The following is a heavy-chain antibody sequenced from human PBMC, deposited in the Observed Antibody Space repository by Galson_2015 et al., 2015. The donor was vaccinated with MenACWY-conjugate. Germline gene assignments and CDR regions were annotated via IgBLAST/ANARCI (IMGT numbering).Heavy chain of an antibody. Sequence: SLRLSCAASGFAFSNYCMHWVRQAPGKGLECVSRICAGGISIMYGDSVRGRFTISRDDAENTPYLQMDSLRADDTAVCFCVRGSSGWRGMDIWGQGTTVTVSS. V-gene: IGHV3-74*03. CDR1: GFAFSNYC. D-gene: IGHD6-19*01. CDR2: ICAGGISI. CDR3: VRGSSGWRGMDI. J-gene: IGHJ6*02.